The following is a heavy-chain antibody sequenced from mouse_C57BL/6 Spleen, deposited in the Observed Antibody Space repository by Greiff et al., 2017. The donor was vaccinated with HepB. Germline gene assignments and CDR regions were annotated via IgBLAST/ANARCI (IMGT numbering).Heavy chain of an antibody. CDR1: GYSFTGYY. D-gene: IGHD2-4*01. V-gene: IGHV1-42*01. J-gene: IGHJ2*01. Sequence: EVQLQQSGPELVKPGASVKLSCKASGYSFTGYYMNWVKQSPEKSLEWIGEINPSTGGTTYNQKFKAKATLTVDKSSSTAYMQLKSLTSEDSAVYYYARRCDDYDRRDYFDYWGQGTTLTVSS. CDR2: INPSTGGT. CDR3: ARRCDDYDRRDYFDY.